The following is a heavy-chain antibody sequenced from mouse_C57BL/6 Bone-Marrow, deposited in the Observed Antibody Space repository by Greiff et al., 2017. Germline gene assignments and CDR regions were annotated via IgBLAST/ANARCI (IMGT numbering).Heavy chain of an antibody. CDR2: IDPENGDT. CDR3: TTWECTTVYYAMDY. D-gene: IGHD2-14*01. CDR1: GFNINDDY. J-gene: IGHJ4*01. Sequence: VQLQQSGAELVRPGASVKLSCTASGFNINDDYMHWVKQRPEQGLEWIGWIDPENGDTEYASKFQGKATITADTSSNTAYLQLSSLTSEDTAVYYCTTWECTTVYYAMDYWGQGTAVTVSS. V-gene: IGHV14-4*01.